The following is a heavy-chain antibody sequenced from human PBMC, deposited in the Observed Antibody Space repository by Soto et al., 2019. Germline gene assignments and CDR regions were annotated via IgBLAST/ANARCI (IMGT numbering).Heavy chain of an antibody. CDR1: GYSISRCYY. CDR3: ARVNYYFDY. Sequence: LSLTCAVSGYSISRCYYCGWIRQPPGKGLEWIGSIYHSGSTYYNPSLKSRVTISVDTSKNQFSLKLSSVTAADTAVYYCARVNYYFDYWGQGTLVTVSS. D-gene: IGHD1-7*01. V-gene: IGHV4-38-2*01. J-gene: IGHJ4*02. CDR2: IYHSGST.